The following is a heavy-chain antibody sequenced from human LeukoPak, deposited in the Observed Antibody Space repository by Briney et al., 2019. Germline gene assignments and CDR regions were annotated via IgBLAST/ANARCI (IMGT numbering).Heavy chain of an antibody. CDR2: IYYSGST. Sequence: PSETLSLTCTVSGGSISSSGYYWGWIRQPPGKGLEWIGSIYYSGSTYYNPSLRSRVTISVDTSKNQFSLNLSSVTAADTAVYYCAREEDYYGMDVWGQGTTVTVSS. CDR1: GGSISSSGYY. CDR3: AREEDYYGMDV. J-gene: IGHJ6*02. V-gene: IGHV4-39*07.